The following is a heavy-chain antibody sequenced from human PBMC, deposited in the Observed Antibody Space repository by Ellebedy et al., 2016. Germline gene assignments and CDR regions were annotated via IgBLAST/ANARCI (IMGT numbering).Heavy chain of an antibody. CDR2: ISGSGGST. D-gene: IGHD3-16*01. CDR1: GFTFSTYA. Sequence: GGSLRLSXVASGFTFSTYAMSWVRQAPGKGLEWVSAISGSGGSTYYADSVKGRFTISRDNSKNTLYLQMNSLRAEDTAVYYCAKGLGAFDIWGQGTMVTVSS. V-gene: IGHV3-23*01. CDR3: AKGLGAFDI. J-gene: IGHJ3*02.